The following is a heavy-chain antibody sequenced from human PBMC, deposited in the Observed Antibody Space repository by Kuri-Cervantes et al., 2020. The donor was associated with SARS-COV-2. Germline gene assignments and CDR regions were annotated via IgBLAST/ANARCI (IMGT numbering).Heavy chain of an antibody. V-gene: IGHV1-2*02. CDR2: INPNSGGT. CDR3: ARDKLERDGDRRYYYYYGMDV. J-gene: IGHJ6*02. CDR1: GYTFTGYY. D-gene: IGHD1-1*01. Sequence: ASVKVSCKASGYTFTGYYMHWVRQAPGQGLEWMGWINPNSGGTNYAQKFQGRVTMTRDTSISTAYMELSRLRSDDTAVYYCARDKLERDGDRRYYYYYGMDVWGQGTTGTGSS.